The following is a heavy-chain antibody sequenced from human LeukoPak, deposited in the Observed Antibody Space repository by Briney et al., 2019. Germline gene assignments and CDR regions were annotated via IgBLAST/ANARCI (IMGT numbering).Heavy chain of an antibody. CDR2: IYYSGST. J-gene: IGHJ3*02. V-gene: IGHV4-59*08. Sequence: SETLSLTCTVSGGSISSYYWSWIRQPPGKGLEWIGYIYYSGSTNYNPPLKSRVTISVDTSKNQFSLKLSSVTAADTAVYYCARHKDYYDSRDDAFDIWGQGTMVTVSS. D-gene: IGHD3-22*01. CDR1: GGSISSYY. CDR3: ARHKDYYDSRDDAFDI.